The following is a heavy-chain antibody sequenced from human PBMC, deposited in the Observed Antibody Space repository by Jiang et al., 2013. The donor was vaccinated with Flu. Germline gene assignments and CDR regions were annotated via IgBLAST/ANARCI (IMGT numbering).Heavy chain of an antibody. D-gene: IGHD6-19*01. V-gene: IGHV4-39*01. J-gene: IGHJ4*01. Sequence: PGLVKPSETLSLTCTVSGGSISNSFYYWGWIRQPPGKGLEWIGSIYYTGNIYYDPSLKSRVTISVDTSKNQFSLRLSSVTAADTAMYFCARAGKSIAVSNFDYWGQGTLVTVSS. CDR3: ARAGKSIAVSNFDY. CDR2: IYYTGNI. CDR1: GGSISNSFYY.